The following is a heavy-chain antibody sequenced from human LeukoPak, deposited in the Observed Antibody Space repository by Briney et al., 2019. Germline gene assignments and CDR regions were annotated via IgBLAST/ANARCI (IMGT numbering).Heavy chain of an antibody. CDR1: GGTFTIYA. CDR3: ARQAACSSISCPFGY. J-gene: IGHJ4*02. Sequence: SVKVSCKASGGTFTIYAISWVRQAPGQGLEWMGRIIPILGIANYAQKFQGRVTITADKSTSTAYMELSSLRSEDTAVYYCARQAACSSISCPFGYWGQGTPVTVSS. CDR2: IIPILGIA. D-gene: IGHD2-2*01. V-gene: IGHV1-69*04.